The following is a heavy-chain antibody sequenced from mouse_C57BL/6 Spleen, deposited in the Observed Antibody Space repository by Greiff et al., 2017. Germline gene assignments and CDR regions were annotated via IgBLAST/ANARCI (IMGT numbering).Heavy chain of an antibody. CDR3: TRELGPGGWYFDV. CDR1: GFTFSSYA. V-gene: IGHV5-9-1*02. CDR2: ISSGGDYI. J-gene: IGHJ1*03. D-gene: IGHD4-1*01. Sequence: EVKLVESGEGLVKPGGSLKLSCAASGFTFSSYAMSWVRQTPEKRLEWVAYISSGGDYIYYADTVKGRFTISRDNARNTLYLQMSSLKSEDTAMYYCTRELGPGGWYFDVWGTGTTVTVSS.